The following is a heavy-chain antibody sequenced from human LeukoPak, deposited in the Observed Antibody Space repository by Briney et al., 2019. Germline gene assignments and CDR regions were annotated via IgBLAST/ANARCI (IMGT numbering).Heavy chain of an antibody. J-gene: IGHJ6*03. CDR2: IKQDGGEK. CDR1: GFTFSSYW. V-gene: IGHV3-7*01. D-gene: IGHD3-22*01. Sequence: QPGGSLRLSCAASGFTFSSYWMSWVRQAPGKGLEWVANIKQDGGEKYYVDSVKGRFTISRDNAKNSLYLQMNSLRAEDTAVYYCARDLADSSGYYGYYYYYMDVWGKGTTVTVS. CDR3: ARDLADSSGYYGYYYYYMDV.